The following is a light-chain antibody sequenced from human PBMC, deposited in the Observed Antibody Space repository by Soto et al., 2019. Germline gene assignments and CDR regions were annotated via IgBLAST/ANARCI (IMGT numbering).Light chain of an antibody. CDR2: SAS. Sequence: DIQMTQSPSSVSASVGDRVTITCRAIQAIGSWLAWYQQKPGKAPNLLIYSASILQSGVPSRFRGSTSGTDFTLTISSLQPEDFETYYCQQSNSFPLTFGGGTKVEIX. CDR1: QAIGSW. J-gene: IGKJ4*01. V-gene: IGKV1-12*01. CDR3: QQSNSFPLT.